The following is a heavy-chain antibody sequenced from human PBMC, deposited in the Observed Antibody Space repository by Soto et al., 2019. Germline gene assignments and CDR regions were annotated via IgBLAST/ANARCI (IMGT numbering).Heavy chain of an antibody. CDR2: IHTGGST. Sequence: EVKLVESGGGLMKPGGSLRLSCAASGFSVAGNPMTWVRQAPGKGLEWVASIHTGGSTFYADPVKGRFTISRDNSKNMVYLQMNSLTVGDTAMYFCARGVNDDSWGRGTLVTVSS. V-gene: IGHV3-53*01. CDR1: GFSVAGNP. J-gene: IGHJ4*02. CDR3: ARGVNDDS. D-gene: IGHD1-1*01.